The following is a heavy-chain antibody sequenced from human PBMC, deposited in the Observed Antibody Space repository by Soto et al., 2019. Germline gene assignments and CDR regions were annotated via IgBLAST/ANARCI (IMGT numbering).Heavy chain of an antibody. CDR1: GFTFTNYW. CDR3: GTVFEK. CDR2: IDNHRDGT. J-gene: IGHJ3*02. V-gene: IGHV3-74*01. Sequence: EVQVVESGGGLVQPGGSLRLSCAASGFTFTNYWMHWVRQVPGEALVWVSRIDNHRDGTSYADFVKGRFTTSRDNAKNTLYLQMNILSVEDTAIYYCGTVFEKWGQGTMVSVSS.